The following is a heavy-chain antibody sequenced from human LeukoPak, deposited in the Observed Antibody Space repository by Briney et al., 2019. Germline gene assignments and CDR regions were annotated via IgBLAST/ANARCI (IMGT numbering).Heavy chain of an antibody. CDR1: GVTFSSYL. CDR2: IKSDGST. CDR3: ARAPSEIGGYYPEYFRH. D-gene: IGHD3-22*01. V-gene: IGHV3-74*01. Sequence: VGSLRLSCAASGVTFSSYLMHSGPQAPGKGLVWVSRIKSDGSTNYADSAKGRFTISRDNSKNTVSLQMKSLRAEDTGVYYCARAPSEIGGYYPEYFRHWGQGTLVTVSS. J-gene: IGHJ1*01.